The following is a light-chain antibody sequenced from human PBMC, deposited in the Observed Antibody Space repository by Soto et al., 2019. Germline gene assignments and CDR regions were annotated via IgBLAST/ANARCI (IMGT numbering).Light chain of an antibody. CDR1: QSISSW. V-gene: IGKV1-5*03. J-gene: IGKJ1*01. CDR3: QQYNSYWT. CDR2: KAS. Sequence: DIQMTQSPSTLSASVGDRVTITCLASQSISSWLAWYQQKPGKAPKLLMYKASSLESGVPSRFSGSGSGTEFTLTISSLQPDDFATYYCQQYNSYWTFGQGTKVDIK.